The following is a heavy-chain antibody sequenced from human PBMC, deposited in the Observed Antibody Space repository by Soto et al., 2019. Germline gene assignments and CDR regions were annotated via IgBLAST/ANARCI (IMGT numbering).Heavy chain of an antibody. CDR2: IYYSGST. CDR3: ARDLMVRGVIWGYYYGMDV. D-gene: IGHD3-10*01. J-gene: IGHJ6*02. Sequence: SETLSLTCTVSGGSISSGDYYWSWIRQPPGKGLEWIGYIYYSGSTYYNPSLKSRVTISVDTSKNQFSLKLSSVTAADTAVYYCARDLMVRGVIWGYYYGMDVWGQGTTVTVS. V-gene: IGHV4-30-4*01. CDR1: GGSISSGDYY.